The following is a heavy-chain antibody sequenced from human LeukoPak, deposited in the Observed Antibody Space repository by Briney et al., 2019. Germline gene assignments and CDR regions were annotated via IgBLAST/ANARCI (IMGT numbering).Heavy chain of an antibody. D-gene: IGHD5-24*01. CDR2: IYTSGST. CDR3: ARDLET. CDR1: GGSISSGSYY. V-gene: IGHV4-61*02. J-gene: IGHJ5*02. Sequence: SQTLSLTCTVSGGSISSGSYYWSWIRQPAGKGLEWIGRIYTSGSTNYNPSLKSRVTISVDTSKNQFSLKLSSVTAADTAEYYCARDLETWGQGTLVTVSS.